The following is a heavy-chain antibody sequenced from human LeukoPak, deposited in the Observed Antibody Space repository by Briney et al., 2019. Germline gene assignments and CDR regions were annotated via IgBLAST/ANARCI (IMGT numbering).Heavy chain of an antibody. CDR2: IYSGGNT. Sequence: GGSLRLSCAASGFTVSSNYMSWVRQAPGKGLEWVSVIYSGGNTYYADSVKGRFTISRDNSKNTLYLQMNSLRAEDTAVYYCARGLSVAARFDYWGQGTLVTVSS. CDR1: GFTVSSNY. D-gene: IGHD2-15*01. J-gene: IGHJ4*02. V-gene: IGHV3-66*01. CDR3: ARGLSVAARFDY.